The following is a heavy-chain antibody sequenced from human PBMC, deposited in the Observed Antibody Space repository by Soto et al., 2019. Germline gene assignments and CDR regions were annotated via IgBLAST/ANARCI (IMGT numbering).Heavy chain of an antibody. CDR3: ARALVVPADHYYYGMDV. V-gene: IGHV4-31*11. D-gene: IGHD2-2*01. Sequence: SETLSLTCAVSGGSISSGGHYWSWVRQHPGKGLEWIGYIYYSGSTYYNPSLKSRLTISVDTSKNHFSLELASVTAADTAVFYCARALVVPADHYYYGMDVWGQGTTVTVSS. CDR2: IYYSGST. CDR1: GGSISSGGHY. J-gene: IGHJ6*02.